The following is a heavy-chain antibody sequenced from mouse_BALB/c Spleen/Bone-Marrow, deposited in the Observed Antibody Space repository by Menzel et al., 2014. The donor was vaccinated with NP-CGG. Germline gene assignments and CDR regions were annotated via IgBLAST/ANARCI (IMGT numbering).Heavy chain of an antibody. V-gene: IGHV14-3*02. CDR1: GFNIKDTY. J-gene: IGHJ3*01. CDR3: ARYDYRYSWFAY. CDR2: IDPANGNT. D-gene: IGHD2-14*01. Sequence: LVESGAELVKPGASVKLSCTASGFNIKDTYMHWVKQRPEQGLEWIGRIDPANGNTKYDPKFQGKATITTDTSSNTAYLQLRSLTSEDTAVYYCARYDYRYSWFAYWGQGTLVTVSA.